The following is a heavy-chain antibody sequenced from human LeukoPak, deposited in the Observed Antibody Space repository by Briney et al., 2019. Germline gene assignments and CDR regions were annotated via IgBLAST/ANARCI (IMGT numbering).Heavy chain of an antibody. CDR2: IIPIFGTA. D-gene: IGHD6-6*01. J-gene: IGHJ6*03. CDR1: GGTFSSYA. CDR3: ARDNQRVSTYGSSPSYYYYMDV. V-gene: IGHV1-69*05. Sequence: GASVKVSCKASGGTFSSYAISWVRQAPGQGLEWMGGIIPIFGTANYAQKFQGRVTITTDESTSTAYMELSSLRSEDTAVYYCARDNQRVSTYGSSPSYYYYMDVWGKGTTVTVSS.